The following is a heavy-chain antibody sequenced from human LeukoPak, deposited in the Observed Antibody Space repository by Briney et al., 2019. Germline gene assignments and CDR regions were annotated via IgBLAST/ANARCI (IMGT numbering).Heavy chain of an antibody. V-gene: IGHV3-48*01. CDR2: ISSSSSTI. Sequence: GGSLRLSCAASGFTFSGYSMNWVRQAPGKGLEWVSYISSSSSTIYYADSVKGRFTISRDNAKNSLYLQMNSLRAEDTAVYYCALLDFYWLLDRDHWGQGTLVTVSS. CDR3: ALLDFYWLLDRDH. D-gene: IGHD3-9*01. J-gene: IGHJ4*02. CDR1: GFTFSGYS.